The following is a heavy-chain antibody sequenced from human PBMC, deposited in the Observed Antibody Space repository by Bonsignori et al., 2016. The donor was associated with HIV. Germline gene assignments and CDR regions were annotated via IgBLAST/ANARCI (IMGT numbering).Heavy chain of an antibody. CDR2: ISSSSSYI. CDR3: ARGGQLDPAEFDP. J-gene: IGHJ5*02. D-gene: IGHD6-6*01. V-gene: IGHV3-21*01. Sequence: WIRQPPGKGLEWVSSISSSSSYIYYADSVKGRFTISRDNAKNSLYLQMNSLRAEDTAVYYCARGGQLDPAEFDPWGQGTLVTVSS.